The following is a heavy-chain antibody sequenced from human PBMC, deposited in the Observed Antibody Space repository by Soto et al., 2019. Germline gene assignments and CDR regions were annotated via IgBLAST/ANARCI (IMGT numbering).Heavy chain of an antibody. J-gene: IGHJ6*02. CDR3: ARSPDDGSGSYLYFYYALDV. Sequence: GESLKISCKGSGYSFTTYWIGWVRQMPGKGLEWMGIIYPADSNTRYSPSFQGQVTMSVDKSISTAYLQWNSLKASDTAIYYCARSPDDGSGSYLYFYYALDVWGQGTPVTVSS. CDR2: IYPADSNT. D-gene: IGHD3-10*01. V-gene: IGHV5-51*01. CDR1: GYSFTTYW.